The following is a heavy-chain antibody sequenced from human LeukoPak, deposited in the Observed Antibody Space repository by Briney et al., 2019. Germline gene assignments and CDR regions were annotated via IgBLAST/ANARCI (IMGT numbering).Heavy chain of an antibody. Sequence: GRSLRLSCAASGFSVSAYAMSWVRQAPGKGLGWVSSISGSVGTTYYADSVKGRFTNSRENSRNTLYLPMNSLRGEDTAVYYCAKETVAAYYWGQGTLVTVSS. CDR2: ISGSVGTT. CDR1: GFSVSAYA. J-gene: IGHJ4*02. V-gene: IGHV3-23*01. D-gene: IGHD6-19*01. CDR3: AKETVAAYY.